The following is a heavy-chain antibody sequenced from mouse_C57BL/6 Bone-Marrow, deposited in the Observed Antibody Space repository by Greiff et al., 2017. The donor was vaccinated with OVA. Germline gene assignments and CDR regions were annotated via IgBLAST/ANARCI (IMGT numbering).Heavy chain of an antibody. Sequence: QVHVKQPGAELVRPGTSVKLSCKASGYTFTSYWMHWVKQRPGQGLEWIGVIDPSDSYTNYNQKFKGKATLTVDTSSSTAYMQLSSLTSEDSAVYYCARGYDGYPYYFDYWGQGTTLTVSS. CDR3: ARGYDGYPYYFDY. J-gene: IGHJ2*01. D-gene: IGHD2-3*01. CDR1: GYTFTSYW. V-gene: IGHV1-59*01. CDR2: IDPSDSYT.